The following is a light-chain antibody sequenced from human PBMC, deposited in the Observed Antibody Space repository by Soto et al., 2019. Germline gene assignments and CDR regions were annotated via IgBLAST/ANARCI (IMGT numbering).Light chain of an antibody. CDR3: QQRSSWPLT. V-gene: IGKV3-11*01. J-gene: IGKJ4*01. CDR2: GAS. Sequence: EIVLTQSPGTLSLSPGEIATLSFSASQSVINNYLAWYQQKPGQAPRLLIYGASTRATGIPARFSGIGSGTNFTLTISSLEPEDFAVYYCQQRSSWPLTFGGGTKVDIK. CDR1: QSVINNY.